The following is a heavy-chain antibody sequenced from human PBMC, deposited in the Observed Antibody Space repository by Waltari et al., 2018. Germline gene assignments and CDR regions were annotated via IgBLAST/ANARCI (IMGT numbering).Heavy chain of an antibody. Sequence: QLQLQESGSGLVKPSQTLSLTCAVPGGSISRGGYSSSWIRQPPGKGLEWIGYIYHSGSTYYNPSLKSRVTISVDRSKNQFSLKLSSVTAADTAVYYCARGSGDYAEYFQHWGQGTLVTVSS. CDR3: ARGSGDYAEYFQH. V-gene: IGHV4-30-2*01. CDR2: IYHSGST. J-gene: IGHJ1*01. CDR1: GGSISRGGYS. D-gene: IGHD4-17*01.